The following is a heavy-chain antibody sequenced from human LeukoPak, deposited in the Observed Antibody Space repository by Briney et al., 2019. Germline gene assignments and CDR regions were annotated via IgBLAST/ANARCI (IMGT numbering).Heavy chain of an antibody. CDR3: ARDLRIVATYYFDY. V-gene: IGHV1-3*01. CDR2: INAGNGNT. Sequence: EASVKVSCKASGYTFTSYAMHWVRQAPGQRLEWMGWINAGNGNTKYSQKFQGRVTITRDTSASTAYMELSSLRSEDTAVYYCARDLRIVATYYFDYWGQGTLVTVSS. D-gene: IGHD5-12*01. CDR1: GYTFTSYA. J-gene: IGHJ4*02.